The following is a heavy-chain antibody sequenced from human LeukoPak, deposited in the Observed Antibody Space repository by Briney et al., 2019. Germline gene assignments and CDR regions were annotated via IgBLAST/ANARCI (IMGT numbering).Heavy chain of an antibody. CDR3: ARGPPLPYSSSLYTLFDYMDV. Sequence: PSETLSLTCTVSGGSISSGSYYWSWIRQPAGKGLEWIGRIYTSGSTNYNPSLKSRVTISVDTSKNQLSLNLSSVTAADTAVYSCARGPPLPYSSSLYTLFDYMDVWGKGTTVTVSS. V-gene: IGHV4-61*02. D-gene: IGHD6-13*01. CDR2: IYTSGST. J-gene: IGHJ6*03. CDR1: GGSISSGSYY.